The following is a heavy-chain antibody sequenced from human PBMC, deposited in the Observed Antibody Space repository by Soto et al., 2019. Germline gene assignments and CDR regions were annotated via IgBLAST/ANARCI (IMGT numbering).Heavy chain of an antibody. J-gene: IGHJ4*02. CDR2: IIPRSGSA. CDR1: GDTSSSYA. D-gene: IGHD3-22*01. V-gene: IGHV1-69*12. Sequence: QVQLVQSGAEVKKPGSSVKVSCKASGDTSSSYAITWVRQAPGQGLEWMGGIIPRSGSANYAQKFQGRITITAAESTGTAYMELSSLRSEDTAVYYFARVRYYDNSDYFFESAYWGQGTLVTVAS. CDR3: ARVRYYDNSDYFFESAY.